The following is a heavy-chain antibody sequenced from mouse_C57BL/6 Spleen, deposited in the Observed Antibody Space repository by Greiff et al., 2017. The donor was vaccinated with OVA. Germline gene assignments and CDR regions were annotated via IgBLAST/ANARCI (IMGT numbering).Heavy chain of an antibody. J-gene: IGHJ3*01. V-gene: IGHV14-4*01. CDR3: TTDCYGSSYGFAY. D-gene: IGHD1-1*01. Sequence: EVQLKESGAELVRPGASVKLSCTASGFNIKDDYMHWVKQRPEQGLEWIGWIDPENGDTEYASKFQGKATITADTSSNTAYLQLSSLTSEDTAVYYCTTDCYGSSYGFAYWGQGTLVTVSA. CDR2: IDPENGDT. CDR1: GFNIKDDY.